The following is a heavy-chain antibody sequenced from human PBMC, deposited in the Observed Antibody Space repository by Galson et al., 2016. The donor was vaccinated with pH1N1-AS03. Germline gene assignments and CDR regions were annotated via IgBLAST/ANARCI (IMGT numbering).Heavy chain of an antibody. V-gene: IGHV1-8*01. D-gene: IGHD3-16*01. CDR2: MNPNNGST. J-gene: IGHJ5*02. CDR3: ARHGNKTKVVMPFGGEGSWFHP. Sequence: SVKVSCKAPGYTFTKFLLSWVRQAPGQGLQWIGWMNPNNGSTAFAEKFLGRVTLTRDTSINTAYMELTSLSAEDSAIYYCARHGNKTKVVMPFGGEGSWFHPWGQGTLVTVTS. CDR1: GYTFTKFL.